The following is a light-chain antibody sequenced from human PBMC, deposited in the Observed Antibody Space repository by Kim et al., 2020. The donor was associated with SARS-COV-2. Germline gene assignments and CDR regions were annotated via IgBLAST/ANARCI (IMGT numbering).Light chain of an antibody. CDR1: SSNIGSNT. J-gene: IGLJ3*02. Sequence: GQRVPTSCSGSSSNIGSNTVTWYQQLPGTAPTLLIYSNNQRPSGVPDRFSGSKSGTSASLAISGLQSEDEADYYCAAWDDSLNCWVFGGGTQLTVL. CDR2: SNN. CDR3: AAWDDSLNCWV. V-gene: IGLV1-44*01.